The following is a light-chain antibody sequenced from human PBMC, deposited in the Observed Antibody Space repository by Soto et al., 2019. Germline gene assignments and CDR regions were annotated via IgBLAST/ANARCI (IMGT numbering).Light chain of an antibody. CDR1: QSVGTR. V-gene: IGKV3-11*01. CDR2: GAS. CDR3: QQRNIWPPVT. J-gene: IGKJ5*01. Sequence: EIVLTQSPATLSLSPGERATLSCRAAQSVGTRLAWYQHKTGQAPRLLISGASSRATGIPARFSGSGSGTDFTLTISSLEPEDFAVYYCQQRNIWPPVTFGQGTRLEIK.